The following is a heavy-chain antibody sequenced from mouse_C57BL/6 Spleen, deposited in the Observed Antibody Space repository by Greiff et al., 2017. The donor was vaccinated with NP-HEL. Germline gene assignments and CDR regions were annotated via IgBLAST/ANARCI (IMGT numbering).Heavy chain of an antibody. Sequence: QVQLKESGPELVKPGASVKISCKASGYAFSSSWMNWVKQRPGTGLEWIGRIYPGDGDTNYNGKFKGKATLTADKSSSTAYMQLSSLTSEDSAVYFCARSNWESFFDYWGQGTTLTVSS. CDR3: ARSNWESFFDY. J-gene: IGHJ2*01. CDR2: IYPGDGDT. V-gene: IGHV1-82*01. CDR1: GYAFSSSW. D-gene: IGHD4-1*01.